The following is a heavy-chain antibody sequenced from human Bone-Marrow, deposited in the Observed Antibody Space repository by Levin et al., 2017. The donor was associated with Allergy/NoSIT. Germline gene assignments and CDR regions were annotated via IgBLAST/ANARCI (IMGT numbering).Heavy chain of an antibody. CDR3: ARISGSSPPYSYYPMDF. D-gene: IGHD3-10*01. CDR1: GFSLTTGGVC. Sequence: SGPTLVKPTQTLTLTCTFSGFSLTTGGVCVAWIRQSPGKALEWLAFIDWTDDKYFSPSLKTRLTISKDTSENQVVLTMTNMNPADTATYYCARISGSSPPYSYYPMDFWGRGTTVTVSS. V-gene: IGHV2-70*13. CDR2: IDWTDDK. J-gene: IGHJ6*02.